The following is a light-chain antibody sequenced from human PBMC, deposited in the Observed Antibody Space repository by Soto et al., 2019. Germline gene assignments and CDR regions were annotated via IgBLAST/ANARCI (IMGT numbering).Light chain of an antibody. J-gene: IGLJ3*02. Sequence: QAVVTQPPSASASLGASVTLTCTLSSGCSNCQVDWYQQRPGKGPRFVMRVGTGGIVGSKGECFPDRFSVLGSGLNRYLTIKNIQEEDESDYHCGAAVGAASSWVFGGGTKLTVL. V-gene: IGLV9-49*01. CDR2: VGTGGIVG. CDR1: SGCSNCQ. CDR3: GAAVGAASSWV.